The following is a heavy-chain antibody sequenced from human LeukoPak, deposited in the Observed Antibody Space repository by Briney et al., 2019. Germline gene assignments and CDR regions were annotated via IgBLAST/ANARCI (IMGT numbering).Heavy chain of an antibody. CDR1: GFTFDDYA. J-gene: IGHJ6*02. CDR2: ISWNSGSI. D-gene: IGHD1-26*01. Sequence: GRSLRLSCAASGFTFDDYAMHWVRQAPGKGLEWVSGISWNSGSIGYADSVKGRFTTSRDNAKNSLYLQMNSLRAEDTALYYCAKNLGSYYYYFGMDVWGQGTTVTVSS. V-gene: IGHV3-9*01. CDR3: AKNLGSYYYYFGMDV.